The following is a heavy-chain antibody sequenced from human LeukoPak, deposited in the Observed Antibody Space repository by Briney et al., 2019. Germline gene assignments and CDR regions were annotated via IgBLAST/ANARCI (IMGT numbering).Heavy chain of an antibody. Sequence: SETLSLTCTVSGGSISSGGYYWSWIRQHPGKGLEWIGYIYYSGSTYYNSSLKSRVTISVDTSKNQFSLKLSSVTAADTAVYYCARDNRVVGATTFDYWGQGTLVTVSS. V-gene: IGHV4-31*03. CDR3: ARDNRVVGATTFDY. CDR2: IYYSGST. CDR1: GGSISSGGYY. J-gene: IGHJ4*02. D-gene: IGHD1-26*01.